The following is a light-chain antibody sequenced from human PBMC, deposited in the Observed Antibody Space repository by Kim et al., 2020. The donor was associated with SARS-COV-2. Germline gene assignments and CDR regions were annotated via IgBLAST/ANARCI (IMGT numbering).Light chain of an antibody. CDR1: SVRNFY. CDR2: GQN. J-gene: IGLJ3*02. Sequence: SSELTQDPAVSVALGQTVRITCQGDSVRNFYVGWFQQKPGQAPVLVFSGQNNRPSGIPDRFSGSTSGNTASLTITGAQAEDEADYYCNCRDSSGNHLVFGGGTKLTVL. V-gene: IGLV3-19*01. CDR3: NCRDSSGNHLV.